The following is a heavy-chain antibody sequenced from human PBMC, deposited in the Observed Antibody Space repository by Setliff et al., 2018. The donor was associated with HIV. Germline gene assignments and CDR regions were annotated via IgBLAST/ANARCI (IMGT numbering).Heavy chain of an antibody. Sequence: ASVKVSCKASGGTFDNYAVKWVRQAPGQGLEWMGGFDPEDGNTIYAQKFQGRVTMTADTSTDTAYMELSSLRSEDTAVYYCATVSHTNVAAHDAFDIWGQGTMVTVSS. J-gene: IGHJ3*02. V-gene: IGHV1-24*01. CDR1: GGTFDNYA. CDR2: FDPEDGNT. CDR3: ATVSHTNVAAHDAFDI. D-gene: IGHD6-19*01.